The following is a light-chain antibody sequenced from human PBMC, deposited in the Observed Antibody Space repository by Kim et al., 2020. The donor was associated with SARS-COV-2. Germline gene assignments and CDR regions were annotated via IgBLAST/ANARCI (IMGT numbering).Light chain of an antibody. J-gene: IGKJ1*01. V-gene: IGKV1D-16*01. CDR3: QQYDSYPRT. Sequence: DIQMTQSPSSLSASIGDRVTITCRASQGISSWLAWYQQKPEKAPKCLIYAASSLQSGLPSRFSGSGSGTDFTLTISSLQPEDFATYYCQQYDSYPRTFGQGTKVDIK. CDR1: QGISSW. CDR2: AAS.